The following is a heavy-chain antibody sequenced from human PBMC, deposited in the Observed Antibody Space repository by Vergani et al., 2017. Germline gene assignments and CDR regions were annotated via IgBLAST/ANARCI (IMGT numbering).Heavy chain of an antibody. D-gene: IGHD3-16*01. J-gene: IGHJ4*02. CDR2: ISSSGSTI. CDR3: ARDLVGASYYFDY. Sequence: EVQLLESGGGLVQPGGSLRLSCAASGFTFSSYAMSWVRQAPGKGLEWVSYISSSGSTIYYADSVKGRFTSSRDNAKNSLYLQMNSLRAEDTAVYYCARDLVGASYYFDYWGQGTLVTVSS. CDR1: GFTFSSYA. V-gene: IGHV3-48*04.